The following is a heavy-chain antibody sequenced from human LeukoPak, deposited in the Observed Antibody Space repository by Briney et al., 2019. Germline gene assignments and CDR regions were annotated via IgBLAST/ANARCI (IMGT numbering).Heavy chain of an antibody. CDR3: ASRLWFGERRFDP. CDR1: GGSISSGGYY. D-gene: IGHD3-10*01. J-gene: IGHJ5*02. V-gene: IGHV4-31*03. CDR2: IYYSGST. Sequence: SETLSLTCTVSGGSISSGGYYWSWIRQHPGKGLEWIEYIYYSGSTYYNPSLKSRVTISVDTSKNQFSLKLSSVTAADTAVYYCASRLWFGERRFDPWGQGTLVTVSS.